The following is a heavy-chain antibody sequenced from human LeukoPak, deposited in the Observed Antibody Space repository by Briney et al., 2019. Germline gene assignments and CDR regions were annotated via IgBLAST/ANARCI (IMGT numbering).Heavy chain of an antibody. CDR1: GFTFSSYG. J-gene: IGHJ4*02. CDR2: ISYDGSNK. V-gene: IGHV3-30*18. Sequence: GRSLRLSCAASGFTFSSYGMHWVRQAPGKGLEGVAVISYDGSNKYYADSVKGRFTISRDNSKNTLYLQMNSLRAEDTAVYYCAKDVKVGAHYFDYWGQGTLVTVSS. D-gene: IGHD1-26*01. CDR3: AKDVKVGAHYFDY.